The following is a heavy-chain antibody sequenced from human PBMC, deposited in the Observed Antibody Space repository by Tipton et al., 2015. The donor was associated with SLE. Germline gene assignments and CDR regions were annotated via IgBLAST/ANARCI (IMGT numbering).Heavy chain of an antibody. V-gene: IGHV4-34*01. CDR1: GGSFSGYY. D-gene: IGHD1-1*01. J-gene: IGHJ6*03. CDR2: INHSGST. CDR3: ARAPGLERSYYYYYYMDV. Sequence: TLSLTCVVYGGSFSGYYWSWIRQSPGKGLEWIGDINHSGSTNYNPSLKSRVTISVDPSKNQLSLRLSSVTAADTAVYYCARAPGLERSYYYYYYMDVWGKGTAVTVSS.